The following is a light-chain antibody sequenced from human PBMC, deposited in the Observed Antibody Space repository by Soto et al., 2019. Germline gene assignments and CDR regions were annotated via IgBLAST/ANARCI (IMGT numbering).Light chain of an antibody. V-gene: IGKV3-15*01. CDR2: GAS. Sequence: EIVMTQSPATLSVSPGERATLSCRASQSVSSNLAWYQQKPGQAPRLLIYGASTRATGIPARFSGSGSGTEFTLTIRSLQSEDFAVYYCRQYNNWPFTFGPGTKVDIK. J-gene: IGKJ3*01. CDR3: RQYNNWPFT. CDR1: QSVSSN.